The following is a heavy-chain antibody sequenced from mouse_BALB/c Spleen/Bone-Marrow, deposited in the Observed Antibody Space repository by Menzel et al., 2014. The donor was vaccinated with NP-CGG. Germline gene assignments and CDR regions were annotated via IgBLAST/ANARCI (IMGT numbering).Heavy chain of an antibody. Sequence: VQLQQSGAELVRSGASVKLSCTASGFNIIDYYMHWVKQRPEQGLEWIGWIDPENGDTEYAPKFQGKATMTADTSSNTAYLQLSSLTSEDTAVYYCNGNYYAMDYWGQGTSVTVSS. CDR1: GFNIIDYY. CDR3: NGNYYAMDY. CDR2: IDPENGDT. V-gene: IGHV14-4*02. J-gene: IGHJ4*01. D-gene: IGHD2-1*01.